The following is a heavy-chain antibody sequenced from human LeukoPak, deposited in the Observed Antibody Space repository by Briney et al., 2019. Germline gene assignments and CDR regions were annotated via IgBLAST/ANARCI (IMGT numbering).Heavy chain of an antibody. V-gene: IGHV1-18*01. Sequence: ASVKVSCKASGYIFSNYAISWVRQAPGQGLEWMGWINIYNGNTNYAQRLQGRVTMTTDTSTSTAYMELRSLRSDDTAVYYCAIYYYDSSAPFAGFDYWGQGTLVTVSS. CDR1: GYIFSNYA. J-gene: IGHJ4*02. CDR2: INIYNGNT. D-gene: IGHD3-22*01. CDR3: AIYYYDSSAPFAGFDY.